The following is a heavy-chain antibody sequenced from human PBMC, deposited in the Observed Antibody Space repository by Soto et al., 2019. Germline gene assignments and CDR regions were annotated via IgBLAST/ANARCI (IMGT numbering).Heavy chain of an antibody. D-gene: IGHD2-15*01. J-gene: IGHJ5*02. CDR3: AKVAPTNWFDP. CDR2: IYYSGST. Sequence: SETLSLTCTVSGGSISSYYWSWIRQPPGKGLEWIGYIYYSGSTNYNPSLKSRVTISVDTSKNQFSLKLSSVTAADTAVYYCAKVAPTNWFDPWGQGTLVTVSS. V-gene: IGHV4-59*01. CDR1: GGSISSYY.